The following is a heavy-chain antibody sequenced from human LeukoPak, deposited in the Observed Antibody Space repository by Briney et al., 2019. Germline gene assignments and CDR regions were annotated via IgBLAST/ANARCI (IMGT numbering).Heavy chain of an antibody. CDR3: AKAVGSPPYYFDY. V-gene: IGHV3-23*01. CDR1: GFTSSSYA. CDR2: ISGSGGST. Sequence: GGSLRLSCAASGFTSSSYAMSWVRQAPGKGLEWVSAISGSGGSTYYADSVKGRFTISRDNSKNTLYLQMNSLRAEDTAVYYCAKAVGSPPYYFDYWGQGTLVTVSS. J-gene: IGHJ4*02.